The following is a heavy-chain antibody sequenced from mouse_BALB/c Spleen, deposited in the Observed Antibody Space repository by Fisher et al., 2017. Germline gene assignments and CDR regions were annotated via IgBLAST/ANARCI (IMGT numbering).Heavy chain of an antibody. Sequence: KFKGKATLTVDKSSSTAYMELRSLTSEDSAVYYCARKGGLRRGGFDVWGAGTTVTVSS. J-gene: IGHJ1*01. V-gene: IGHV1-26*01. CDR3: ARKGGLRRGGFDV. D-gene: IGHD2-2*01.